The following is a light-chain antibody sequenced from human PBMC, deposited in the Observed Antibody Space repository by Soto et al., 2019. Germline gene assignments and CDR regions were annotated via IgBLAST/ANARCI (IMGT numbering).Light chain of an antibody. CDR1: NSDIGAGYD. J-gene: IGLJ2*01. CDR2: GNT. CDR3: QSYDSCLSVV. Sequence: QSVLTQAPSVSGAPGQRVTISCTGSNSDIGAGYDVHWYQQIPGTAPQLLIYGNTNRPSGVPDRFSGSKSGTSASLAITGLKAEDEADYYCQSYDSCLSVVFGGGTKLTVL. V-gene: IGLV1-40*01.